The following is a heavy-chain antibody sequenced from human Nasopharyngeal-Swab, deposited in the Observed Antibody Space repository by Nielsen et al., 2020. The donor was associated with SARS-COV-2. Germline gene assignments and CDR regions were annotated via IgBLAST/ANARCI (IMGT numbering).Heavy chain of an antibody. J-gene: IGHJ6*03. D-gene: IGHD3-16*02. CDR3: ARQGVFVPAYFHQYYMDV. CDR1: GFTFSTYW. CDR2: INQDGSEK. Sequence: GESLKISCAASGFTFSTYWMTWVRQAPGKGLEWVANINQDGSEKYYVDSVKGRFTVSRDNPKNLLYLQVNSLRDEDTAVYYCARQGVFVPAYFHQYYMDVWGKGTTVTVSS. V-gene: IGHV3-7*03.